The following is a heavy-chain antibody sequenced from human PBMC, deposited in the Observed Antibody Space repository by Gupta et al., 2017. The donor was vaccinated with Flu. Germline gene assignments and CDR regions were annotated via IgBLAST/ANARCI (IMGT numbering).Heavy chain of an antibody. J-gene: IGHJ4*02. CDR3: ARGYFTDLTW. CDR1: GYTFPYYG. D-gene: IGHD3-3*01. Sequence: QVQLVQSATEVKKPGASVKVSCKASGYTFPYYGVSWVRQAPGQVLEWMGWISADSGNTNYALNVQGRVTMTKDTSTRTAYMELRSLRSDDTAVYYCARGYFTDLTWWGQGTLVIVSS. CDR2: ISADSGNT. V-gene: IGHV1-18*01.